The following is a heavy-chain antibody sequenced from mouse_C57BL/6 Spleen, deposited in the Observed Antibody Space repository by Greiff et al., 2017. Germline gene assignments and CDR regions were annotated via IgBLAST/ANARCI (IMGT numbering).Heavy chain of an antibody. CDR3: ARRDYYYGSSYDY. V-gene: IGHV1-69*01. CDR2: IDPSDSYT. D-gene: IGHD1-1*01. CDR1: GYTFTSYW. Sequence: QVQLQQPGAELVMPGASVKLSCKASGYTFTSYWMHWVKQRPGQGLEWIGEIDPSDSYTNYNQKSKGKSTLTVDKSSSTAYMQLSSLTSEDSAVYYCARRDYYYGSSYDYWGQGTTLTVSS. J-gene: IGHJ2*01.